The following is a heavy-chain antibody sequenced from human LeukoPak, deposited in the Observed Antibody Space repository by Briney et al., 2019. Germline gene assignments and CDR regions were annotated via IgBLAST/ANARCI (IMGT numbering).Heavy chain of an antibody. V-gene: IGHV3-21*01. CDR3: ALISGSSDYSFDY. Sequence: GGSLRLSCAASGFTFSSYSMSWVRQAPGKGLEWVSSISGSGSYIYYADSLKGRFTISTDNAKNSLYLQMNSLRAEDTAVYYCALISGSSDYSFDYWGQGTLVTVSS. J-gene: IGHJ4*02. CDR1: GFTFSSYS. CDR2: ISGSGSYI. D-gene: IGHD3-22*01.